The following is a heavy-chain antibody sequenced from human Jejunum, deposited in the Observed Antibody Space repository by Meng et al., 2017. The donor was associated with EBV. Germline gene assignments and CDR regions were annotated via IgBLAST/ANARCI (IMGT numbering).Heavy chain of an antibody. J-gene: IGHJ4*02. CDR2: MHPGGST. Sequence: QGQLQESGRGLGKPSGTLSLPCAVSGDSTSSSHWWSWVRQPPGKGLEWIGEMHPGGSTNYNPSLKSRVTISVDNSKNQFSLKLTSVTAADTAVYYCAKSNDYSLNSWGQGTLVTVSS. V-gene: IGHV4-4*02. CDR1: GDSTSSSHW. D-gene: IGHD4-11*01. CDR3: AKSNDYSLNS.